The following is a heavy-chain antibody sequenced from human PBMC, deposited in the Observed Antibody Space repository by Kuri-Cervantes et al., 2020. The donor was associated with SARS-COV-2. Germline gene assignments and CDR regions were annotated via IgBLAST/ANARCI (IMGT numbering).Heavy chain of an antibody. V-gene: IGHV3-21*01. D-gene: IGHD1-26*01. CDR3: ARRTANGSSRLMDV. J-gene: IGHJ6*02. Sequence: LSLTCAASGFTFSSYSMNWVRQAPGKGLEWVSSISSSSSYIYYADSVKGRFTISRDNAKNSLYLQMNSLRDEDTAVYYCARRTANGSSRLMDVWGQGTTVTVSS. CDR1: GFTFSSYS. CDR2: ISSSSSYI.